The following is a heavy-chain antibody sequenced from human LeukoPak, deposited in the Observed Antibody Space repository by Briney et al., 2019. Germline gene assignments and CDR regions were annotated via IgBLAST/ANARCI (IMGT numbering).Heavy chain of an antibody. V-gene: IGHV3-21*01. J-gene: IGHJ5*02. CDR1: GFTFSSYG. Sequence: GGSLRLSCAASGFTFSSYGMNWVRQAPGKGLEWVSSISSSSSYIYYADSVKGRFTISRDNAKNSLYLQMNSLRAEDTAVYFCARDLYLITMPRGAWGQGTLVTVSS. CDR3: ARDLYLITMPRGA. D-gene: IGHD3-10*01. CDR2: ISSSSSYI.